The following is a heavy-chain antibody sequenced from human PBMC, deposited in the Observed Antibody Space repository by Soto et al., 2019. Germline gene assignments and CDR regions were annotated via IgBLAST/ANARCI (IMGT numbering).Heavy chain of an antibody. Sequence: SETLSLTSTVSGGSISSGDYYWSWIRQPPGKGLEWIGYIYYSGSTYYNPSLKSRVTITVDTSKNQFSLKLSSVTAAYTAVDFFARERPQGNKLNPWGQGTLVTVSS. D-gene: IGHD6-6*01. CDR3: ARERPQGNKLNP. J-gene: IGHJ5*02. CDR1: GGSISSGDYY. V-gene: IGHV4-30-4*01. CDR2: IYYSGST.